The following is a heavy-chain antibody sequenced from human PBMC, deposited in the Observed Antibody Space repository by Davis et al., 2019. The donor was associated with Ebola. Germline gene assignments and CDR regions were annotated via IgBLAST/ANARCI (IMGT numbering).Heavy chain of an antibody. D-gene: IGHD6-6*01. CDR3: ARDTKAAHAP. Sequence: GESLKISCAASGFTSSTYWMTWVRQAPGKGLEWVANIKQDGSEKYYVDSVKGRFTISRDNAKNSLYLQMNSLRAEDTAVYYCARDTKAAHAPWGQGTLVTVSS. J-gene: IGHJ5*02. CDR1: GFTSSTYW. CDR2: IKQDGSEK. V-gene: IGHV3-7*03.